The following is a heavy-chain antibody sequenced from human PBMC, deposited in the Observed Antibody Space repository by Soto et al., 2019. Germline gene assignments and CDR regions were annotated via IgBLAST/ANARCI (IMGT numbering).Heavy chain of an antibody. CDR2: ISWNSGTI. D-gene: IGHD1-1*01. V-gene: IGHV3-9*01. CDR1: GFTFDDYA. J-gene: IGHJ5*02. CDR3: ARGKGPGTALYNWLDP. Sequence: EVQLVVSGGGLVQPGRSQRLSCAASGFTFDDYAMHWVRQAPGKGLEWVSGISWNSGTIGYADSVKGRFTISRDNAKNSLYLQMNSLRAEDTALYYCARGKGPGTALYNWLDPWGQGTLVTVSS.